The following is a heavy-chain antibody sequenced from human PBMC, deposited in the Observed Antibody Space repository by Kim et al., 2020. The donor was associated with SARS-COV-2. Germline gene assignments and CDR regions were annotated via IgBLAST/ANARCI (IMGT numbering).Heavy chain of an antibody. CDR3: AAPAFDI. CDR1: GFTFGTYA. CDR2: ISYDGSDK. Sequence: GGSLRLSCVASGFTFGTYAMHWVRQAPGKGLGWVAFISYDGSDKQYADSVKGRFTISRDNSKNTLYLEMNSLRAEDTALYYCAAPAFDIWGRGTMVTVS. V-gene: IGHV3-30*04. J-gene: IGHJ3*02.